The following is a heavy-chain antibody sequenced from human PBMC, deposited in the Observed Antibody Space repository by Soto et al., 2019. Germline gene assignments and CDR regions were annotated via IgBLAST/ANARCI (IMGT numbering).Heavy chain of an antibody. CDR1: GDTFISNG. J-gene: IGHJ4*02. CDR3: ARAPGSSSRPLVFDY. CDR2: ISIYNGNT. Sequence: GASVKVSCKASGDTFISNGISWVRQAPGQGLEWLAWISIYNGNTQYAQKVQGRVTMTTDTSTNTAYMELRSLRSDDTAVYYCARAPGSSSRPLVFDYWGQGTLVTVSS. D-gene: IGHD6-6*01. V-gene: IGHV1-18*04.